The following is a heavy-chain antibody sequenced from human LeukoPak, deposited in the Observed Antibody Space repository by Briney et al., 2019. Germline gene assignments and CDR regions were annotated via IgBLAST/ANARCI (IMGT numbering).Heavy chain of an antibody. D-gene: IGHD1-26*01. CDR3: ARDGSLGATGIGY. CDR1: GFTVSSNY. V-gene: IGHV3-66*01. CDR2: IYSGGST. Sequence: QPGGSLRLSCVASGFTVSSNYMSWVRQAPGKGLEWVSVIYSGGSTYYADSVKGRFTISRDNSKNTLYLQMNSLRAEDTAVYYCARDGSLGATGIGYWGQGTLVTVSS. J-gene: IGHJ4*02.